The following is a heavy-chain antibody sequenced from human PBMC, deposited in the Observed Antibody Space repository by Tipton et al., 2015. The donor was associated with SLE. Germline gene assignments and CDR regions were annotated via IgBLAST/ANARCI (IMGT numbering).Heavy chain of an antibody. CDR3: ARDHGGGAQDNWFDP. CDR2: IYYSGST. D-gene: IGHD1-26*01. CDR1: GGSISSSSYY. Sequence: LRLSCTVSGGSISSSSYYWGWIRQPPGKGLEWIGSIYYSGSTYYNLSLKSRVTISVDTSKNQFSLKLSSVTAADTAVYYCARDHGGGAQDNWFDPWGQGTLVTVSS. V-gene: IGHV4-39*07. J-gene: IGHJ5*02.